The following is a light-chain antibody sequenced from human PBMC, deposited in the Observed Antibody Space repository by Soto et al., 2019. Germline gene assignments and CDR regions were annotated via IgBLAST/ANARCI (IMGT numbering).Light chain of an antibody. J-gene: IGLJ2*01. CDR2: TNN. CDR3: AAWDDSLNCVV. Sequence: QPVLTQPPSASGTPGQRVTISCSGSSSNIGSNNVSWYQQLPGTAPQLLIYTNNQRPSGVPDRFSGSRSGTSASLAISGLQSEDEADYYCAAWDDSLNCVVFGGGTKLTVL. CDR1: SSNIGSNN. V-gene: IGLV1-44*01.